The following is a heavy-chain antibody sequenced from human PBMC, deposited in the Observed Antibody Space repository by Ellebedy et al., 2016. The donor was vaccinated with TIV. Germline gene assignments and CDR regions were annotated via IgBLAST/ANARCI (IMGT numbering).Heavy chain of an antibody. D-gene: IGHD4-17*01. CDR3: ARGDGGYLIYYYYGMDV. Sequence: SETLSLTXTVSGGSISSSSYYWGWIRQPPGKGLEWIGSIYYSGSTYYNPSLKSRVTISVDTSKNQFSLKLSSVTAADTAVYYCARGDGGYLIYYYYGMDVWGQGTTVTVSS. CDR1: GGSISSSSYY. CDR2: IYYSGST. J-gene: IGHJ6*02. V-gene: IGHV4-39*01.